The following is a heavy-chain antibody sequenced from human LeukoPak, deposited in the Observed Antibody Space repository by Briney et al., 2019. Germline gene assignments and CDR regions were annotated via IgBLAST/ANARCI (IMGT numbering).Heavy chain of an antibody. D-gene: IGHD6-19*01. Sequence: SETLSLTCAVYGGSFSGYYWSWIRQPPGKGLEWIGEINHSGSTNYNPSLKSRVTISVDTSKNQFSLKLGSVTAADTAVYYCARAPGYSSGWYGARGASRYFDYWGQGTLGTVSS. V-gene: IGHV4-34*01. CDR2: INHSGST. J-gene: IGHJ4*02. CDR3: ARAPGYSSGWYGARGASRYFDY. CDR1: GGSFSGYY.